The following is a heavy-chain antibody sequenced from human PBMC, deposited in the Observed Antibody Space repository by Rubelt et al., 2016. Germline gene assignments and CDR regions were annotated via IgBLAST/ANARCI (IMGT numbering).Heavy chain of an antibody. V-gene: IGHV4-34*01. D-gene: IGHD6-19*01. Sequence: QVQLQQWGAGLLKPSETLSLTCAVYGGSFSGYYWSWIRQPPGKGLEWIGEINHSGSTNYNPSLKSRVTISVDTSKNQFSLKLSSVTAADTAVYYCARGGPGIIAVAGTGGFDPWGQGTLVTVSS. CDR1: GGSFSGYY. J-gene: IGHJ5*02. CDR2: INHSGST. CDR3: ARGGPGIIAVAGTGGFDP.